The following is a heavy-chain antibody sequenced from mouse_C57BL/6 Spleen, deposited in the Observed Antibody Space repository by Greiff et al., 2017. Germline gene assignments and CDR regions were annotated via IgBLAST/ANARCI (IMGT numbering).Heavy chain of an antibody. CDR3: ARGTAQATDLYAMDY. V-gene: IGHV1-82*01. CDR2: IYPGDGDT. Sequence: VQLQESGPELVKPGASVKISCKASGYAFSSSWMNWVKQRPGKGLEWIGRIYPGDGDTNYNGKFKGKATLTADKSSSTAYMQLSSLTSEDSAVYFCARGTAQATDLYAMDYWGQGTSVTVSS. D-gene: IGHD3-2*02. J-gene: IGHJ4*01. CDR1: GYAFSSSW.